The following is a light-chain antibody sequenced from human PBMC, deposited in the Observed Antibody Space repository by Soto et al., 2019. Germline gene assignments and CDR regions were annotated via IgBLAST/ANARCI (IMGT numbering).Light chain of an antibody. Sequence: QSVLTQPPSASGTPGQRVTISCSGSSSNIGNNLVNWYQQLPGTAPKLLMYSNNQRPSGVPDRFSGSKSGTSASLAISGLQSEDEADYFCTSYTTSNNPRLFGGGTKVTVL. CDR2: SNN. CDR3: TSYTTSNNPRL. CDR1: SSNIGNNL. J-gene: IGLJ3*02. V-gene: IGLV1-44*01.